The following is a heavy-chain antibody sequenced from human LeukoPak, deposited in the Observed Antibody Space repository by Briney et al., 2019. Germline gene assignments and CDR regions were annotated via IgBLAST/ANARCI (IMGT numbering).Heavy chain of an antibody. CDR3: ASLPVSYYYDSSGYYPI. D-gene: IGHD3-22*01. CDR1: GFTFSSHW. CDR2: INSDGSSI. V-gene: IGHV3-74*01. Sequence: GGSLRLSCAASGFTFSSHWMHWVRQAPGKGLVWVSRINSDGSSISYADSVKGRFTISRDNAKNTLYLQMNSLRAEDTAVYYCASLPVSYYYDSSGYYPIWGQGTMVTVSS. J-gene: IGHJ3*02.